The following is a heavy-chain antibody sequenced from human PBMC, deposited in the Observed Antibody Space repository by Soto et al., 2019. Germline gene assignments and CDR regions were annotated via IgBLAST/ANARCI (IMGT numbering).Heavy chain of an antibody. V-gene: IGHV3-21*01. J-gene: IGHJ4*02. Sequence: EVQLVESGGGLVKPGGSLRLSCAASGFTFSSYSMNWVRQAPGKGLEWVSSISSSSSYIYYADSVKGRFTISRDNAKNSLYLQMNSLRPEDTAVYYCARDPSSTYSSSWPEYYFDYWGQGTLVTVSS. CDR1: GFTFSSYS. CDR2: ISSSSSYI. D-gene: IGHD6-13*01. CDR3: ARDPSSTYSSSWPEYYFDY.